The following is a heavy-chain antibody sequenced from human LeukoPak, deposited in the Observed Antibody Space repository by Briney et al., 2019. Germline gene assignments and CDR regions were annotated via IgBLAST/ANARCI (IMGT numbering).Heavy chain of an antibody. CDR3: ARHVVAVGFDY. D-gene: IGHD3-22*01. CDR2: ITSSSSYI. Sequence: GGSLRLSCAASGFTFSSYAMNWVRQAPGKGLEWVSSITSSSSYIYYADSVKGRFTISRDNAKNSLCLQMNSLRAEDTAVYYCARHVVAVGFDYWGQGTLATVSS. J-gene: IGHJ4*02. V-gene: IGHV3-21*01. CDR1: GFTFSSYA.